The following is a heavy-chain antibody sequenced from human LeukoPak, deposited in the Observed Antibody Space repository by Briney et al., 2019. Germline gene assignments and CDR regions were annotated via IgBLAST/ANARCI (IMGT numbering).Heavy chain of an antibody. CDR3: ARDDCSGGSCYHSG. Sequence: PSETLSLTCTVSGGSISSGSYYWSWIRQPAGKGLECIGRIYTSGSTNYNPSLKSRVTISVDTSKNQFSLKLSSVTAADTAVYYCARDDCSGGSCYHSGWGQGSLVTVSS. V-gene: IGHV4-61*02. CDR1: GGSISSGSYY. CDR2: IYTSGST. D-gene: IGHD2-15*01. J-gene: IGHJ1*01.